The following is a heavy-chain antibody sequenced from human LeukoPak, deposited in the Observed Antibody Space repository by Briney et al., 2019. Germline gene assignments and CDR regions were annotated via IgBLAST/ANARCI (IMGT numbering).Heavy chain of an antibody. D-gene: IGHD1-1*01. Sequence: SETLSLTCTVSDGAIAGYSWSWIRQPPGKGLEWIGYIYYSGDTNYNPSLQSRVTISVDTSKNQFSLKLSSVTAADTAVYYCARDNDDSWGDFDYWGQGTLVTVSS. CDR1: DGAIAGYS. V-gene: IGHV4-59*12. CDR3: ARDNDDSWGDFDY. J-gene: IGHJ4*02. CDR2: IYYSGDT.